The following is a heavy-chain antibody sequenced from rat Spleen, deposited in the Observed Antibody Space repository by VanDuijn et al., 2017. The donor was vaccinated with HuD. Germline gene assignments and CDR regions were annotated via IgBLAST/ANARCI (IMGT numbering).Heavy chain of an antibody. D-gene: IGHD3-8*01. CDR3: AREANIPFHYFDY. V-gene: IGHV5-19*01. Sequence: EVQLVESGGGLVLPGRSLKLSCATSGFSFSKYGMQWIRQTPTKGLQWVAAITPSGLTTHYRDSMKGRFTISRENAKATLYLQMHSLRSEDTATYYCAREANIPFHYFDYWGQGVMVTVSS. J-gene: IGHJ2*01. CDR2: ITPSGLTT. CDR1: GFSFSKYG.